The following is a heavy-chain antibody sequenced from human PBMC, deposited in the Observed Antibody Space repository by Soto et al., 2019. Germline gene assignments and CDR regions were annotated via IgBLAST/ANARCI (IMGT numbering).Heavy chain of an antibody. CDR2: IYYSGST. CDR1: GGSISSYY. V-gene: IGHV4-59*08. J-gene: IGHJ4*02. CDR3: ARLESTAGTPFDY. D-gene: IGHD6-13*01. Sequence: SETLSLTCTVSGGSISSYYWSWIRQPPGKGLEWIGYIYYSGSTNYNPSLKSRVTISVDTSKNQFSLKLSSVTAADTAVYYCARLESTAGTPFDYWGQGTLVTVSP.